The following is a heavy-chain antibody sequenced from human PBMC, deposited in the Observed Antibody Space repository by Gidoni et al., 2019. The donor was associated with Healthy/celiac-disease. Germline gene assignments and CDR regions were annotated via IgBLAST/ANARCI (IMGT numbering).Heavy chain of an antibody. CDR2: IYTSGST. CDR1: GGSISSGSYY. V-gene: IGHV4-61*02. Sequence: QVQLQESGPGLVKPSQTLSLTCTVSGGSISSGSYYWSWIRQPAGKGLEWIGRIYTSGSTNYNPSLKSRVTISVDTSKNQFSLKLSSVTAADTAVYYCARDSSPNYYDSSGVGYWGQGTLVTVSS. D-gene: IGHD3-22*01. CDR3: ARDSSPNYYDSSGVGY. J-gene: IGHJ4*02.